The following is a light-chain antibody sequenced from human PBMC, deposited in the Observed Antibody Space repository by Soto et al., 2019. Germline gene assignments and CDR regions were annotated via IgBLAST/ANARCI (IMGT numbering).Light chain of an antibody. CDR3: QQRSNWPLT. Sequence: EIVLTQSPATLSLSPGERATLSCRASQSFSSSLAWYQQKPGQAPRLLIYDASNRATGIPARFSGSGSGTDVTLTISSLEPEDFAVYYCQQRSNWPLTFGGGTKVEIK. CDR2: DAS. V-gene: IGKV3-11*01. CDR1: QSFSSS. J-gene: IGKJ4*01.